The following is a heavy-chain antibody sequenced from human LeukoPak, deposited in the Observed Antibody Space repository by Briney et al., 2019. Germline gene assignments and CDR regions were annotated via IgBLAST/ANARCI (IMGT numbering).Heavy chain of an antibody. CDR1: GGSISSYY. D-gene: IGHD3-16*01. CDR2: IYYSGST. V-gene: IGHV4-59*01. CDR3: ARGGATNWFDP. J-gene: IGHJ5*02. Sequence: SETLSLTCTVSGGSISSYYWSWIRQPPGKGLEWIGYIYYSGSTNYNPSLKSRVTISVDTSKNQFSLKLSSVTAADTAVYYCARGGATNWFDPWGQGTLVTVSS.